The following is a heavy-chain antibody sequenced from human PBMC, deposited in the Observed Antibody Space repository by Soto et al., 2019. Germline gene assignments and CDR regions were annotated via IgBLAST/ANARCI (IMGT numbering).Heavy chain of an antibody. J-gene: IGHJ4*02. CDR1: GGSISNGEFY. Sequence: SETLSLTCSVSGGSISNGEFYWSWIRQPPGKGLEWIGYIYYSGSTNYNPSLNSRVTISVDTSKNQFSLKLSSVTAADTAVYYCAREKTTIGDFDYWGQGTLVTVPS. CDR2: IYYSGST. D-gene: IGHD1-7*01. CDR3: AREKTTIGDFDY. V-gene: IGHV4-61*08.